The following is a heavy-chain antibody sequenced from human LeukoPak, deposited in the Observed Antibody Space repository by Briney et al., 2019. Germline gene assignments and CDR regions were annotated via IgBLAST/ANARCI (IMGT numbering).Heavy chain of an antibody. V-gene: IGHV4-30-4*01. J-gene: IGHJ4*02. D-gene: IGHD2-15*01. CDR2: IYYTGGT. Sequence: SETLSLTCTVSGASISSGDYYWNWIRQPPGKGLEWIGYIYYTGGTYSNPSLKSRPTISVDTSKNQFSLKLSSVTTADTAVYYCVSSTTPLYCSGGSCLTFHYWGQGTLVTVSS. CDR1: GASISSGDYY. CDR3: VSSTTPLYCSGGSCLTFHY.